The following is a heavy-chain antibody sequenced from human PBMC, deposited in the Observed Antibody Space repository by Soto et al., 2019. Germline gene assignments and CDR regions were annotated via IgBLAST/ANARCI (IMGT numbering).Heavy chain of an antibody. Sequence: PSETLSLTCAVSGYSISSGYYWGWFRQPPGRGLEWIGGIYHSGSTYYNPSLLRRVTISVDTSKNQFSLMLSCLTAADTAAFYFASTLKYSSGWYRRFYSYSYGMDVWGQGTTVTVSS. CDR3: ASTLKYSSGWYRRFYSYSYGMDV. V-gene: IGHV4-38-2*01. CDR2: IYHSGST. CDR1: GYSISSGYY. J-gene: IGHJ6*02. D-gene: IGHD6-19*01.